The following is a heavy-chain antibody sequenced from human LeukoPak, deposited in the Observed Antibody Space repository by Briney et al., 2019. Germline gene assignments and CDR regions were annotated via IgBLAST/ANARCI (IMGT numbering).Heavy chain of an antibody. CDR2: FDPGDGES. CDR3: AAPSGSFLGYYYGMDV. V-gene: IGHV1-24*01. D-gene: IGHD1-26*01. J-gene: IGHJ6*02. CDR1: GYTFTSYA. Sequence: ASVKVSCKASGYTFTSYAMNRVRQAPGKGLEWMGGFDPGDGESLYAQRFQGRVTMTKDTSTDTVYMELSSLKSEDTAVYYCAAPSGSFLGYYYGMDVWGQGTTVTVSS.